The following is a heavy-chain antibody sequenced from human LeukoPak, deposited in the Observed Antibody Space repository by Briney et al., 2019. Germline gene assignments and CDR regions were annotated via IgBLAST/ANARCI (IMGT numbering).Heavy chain of an antibody. Sequence: PSETLSLTCTVSGGSISSGSYYWGWIRQPPGKGLEWIGSIYYSGSTYYNPSLKSRVTISVDTSKNQFSLKLSSVTAEDTAVYYCAKSAIVVVPAATLRNDYFDYWGQGTLVTVSS. V-gene: IGHV4-39*07. J-gene: IGHJ4*02. CDR3: AKSAIVVVPAATLRNDYFDY. CDR2: IYYSGST. CDR1: GGSISSGSYY. D-gene: IGHD2-2*01.